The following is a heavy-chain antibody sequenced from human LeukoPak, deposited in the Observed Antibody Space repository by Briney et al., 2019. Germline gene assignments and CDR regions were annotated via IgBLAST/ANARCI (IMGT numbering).Heavy chain of an antibody. CDR1: GYTFTDYY. Sequence: ASVKVSCKASGYTFTDYYMHWVRQAPGQGLEWMGWISPNSSGTNYAQNFQDRVTMTRDTSISTAYMELSRQRSDDTAVYYCARGPPIASAGTEFDYWGQGTLVTVSS. V-gene: IGHV1-2*02. D-gene: IGHD6-13*01. CDR2: ISPNSSGT. J-gene: IGHJ4*02. CDR3: ARGPPIASAGTEFDY.